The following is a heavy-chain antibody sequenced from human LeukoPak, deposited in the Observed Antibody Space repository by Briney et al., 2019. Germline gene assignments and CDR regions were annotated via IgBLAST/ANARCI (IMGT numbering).Heavy chain of an antibody. CDR2: INHSGST. D-gene: IGHD5-12*01. Sequence: PSETLSLTCAVYGGSFSGYYWSWIRQPPGKGLEWIGEINHSGSTNYNPSLKSRVTISVDTSKNQFSLRLSSVTAADTAVYYCARRVWLPNNWFDPWGQGTLVTVSS. V-gene: IGHV4-34*01. CDR3: ARRVWLPNNWFDP. J-gene: IGHJ5*02. CDR1: GGSFSGYY.